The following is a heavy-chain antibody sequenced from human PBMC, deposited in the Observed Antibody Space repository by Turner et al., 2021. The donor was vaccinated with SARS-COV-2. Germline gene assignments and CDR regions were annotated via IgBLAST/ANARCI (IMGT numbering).Heavy chain of an antibody. V-gene: IGHV1-2*02. CDR3: AVLEMATITDAFDI. J-gene: IGHJ3*02. CDR2: INPNSGGT. D-gene: IGHD5-12*01. Sequence: QVQLAQSAAELKKPGASVKVSCTASGYTFTGYYMHWVRQAPGQGLEWMGWINPNSGGTNYAQKFQGRVTMTRDTSNSTAYMELSRLRSDDTAVYYCAVLEMATITDAFDIWGQGTMVTVSS. CDR1: GYTFTGYY.